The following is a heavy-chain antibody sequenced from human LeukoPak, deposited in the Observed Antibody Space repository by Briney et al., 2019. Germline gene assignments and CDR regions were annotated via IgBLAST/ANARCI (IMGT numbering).Heavy chain of an antibody. V-gene: IGHV5-51*01. CDR1: GYSFTSYW. D-gene: IGHD6-13*01. J-gene: IGHJ4*02. Sequence: GEPLKISCKASGYSFTSYWIAWVRQMPGQGLEWMGVIYPRDSDAKYSPSFQGQVTISADKSINTAYLQWSSLKASDTAMYYCAKVGPSSSSDYWGQGTLVTVSS. CDR3: AKVGPSSSSDY. CDR2: IYPRDSDA.